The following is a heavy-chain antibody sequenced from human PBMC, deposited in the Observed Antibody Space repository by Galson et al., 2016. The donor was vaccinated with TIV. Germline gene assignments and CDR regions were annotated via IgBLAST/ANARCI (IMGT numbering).Heavy chain of an antibody. CDR1: GYTFSKYG. CDR2: ISGHSGNT. D-gene: IGHD3-22*01. J-gene: IGHJ6*02. Sequence: SVKVSCKASGYTFSKYGISWVRRAPGQGLEWMGWISGHSGNTDYARKFQGRLVMTTDTSTGTAFMEGRGLTSDDTAVYYCARDRGSMTMILVVDYYYGMDVWGQGTTVTVSS. V-gene: IGHV1-18*04. CDR3: ARDRGSMTMILVVDYYYGMDV.